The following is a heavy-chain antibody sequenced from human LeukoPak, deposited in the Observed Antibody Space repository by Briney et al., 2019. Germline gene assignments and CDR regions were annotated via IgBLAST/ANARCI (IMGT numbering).Heavy chain of an antibody. CDR1: GGSISSYY. Sequence: ETLSLTCTVSGGSISSYYWSWIRQPPGKGLEWIGYIYYSGSTNYNPSLKSRVTISVDTSKNQFSLKLSSVTAADTAVYYCARGTRWLRFPHYWGQGTLVTVSS. D-gene: IGHD5-12*01. V-gene: IGHV4-59*01. J-gene: IGHJ4*02. CDR2: IYYSGST. CDR3: ARGTRWLRFPHY.